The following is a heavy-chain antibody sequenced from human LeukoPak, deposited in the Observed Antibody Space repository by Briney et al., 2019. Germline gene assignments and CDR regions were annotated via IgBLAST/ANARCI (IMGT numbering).Heavy chain of an antibody. CDR2: IYWNGDK. Sequence: SGPTLVKPTQTLTLTCTFSGFSLSTSAVGVGWIRQPPGRALEWLALIYWNGDKCYGPSLRSRLTITKDTSKNQVVLTMTNMDPVDTATYYCARRIRFGVSSKENWFDPWGQGTLVTVSS. D-gene: IGHD3-10*01. J-gene: IGHJ5*02. CDR3: ARRIRFGVSSKENWFDP. V-gene: IGHV2-5*01. CDR1: GFSLSTSAVG.